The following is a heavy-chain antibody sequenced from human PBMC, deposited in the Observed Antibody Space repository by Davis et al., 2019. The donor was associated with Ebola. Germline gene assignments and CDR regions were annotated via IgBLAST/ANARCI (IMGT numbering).Heavy chain of an antibody. CDR1: GFTFSNNW. V-gene: IGHV3-74*01. J-gene: IGHJ4*02. Sequence: GESLKISCTVSGFTFSNNWMNWVRQVPGKGLVWVSSINRDGTTTTYADSVKGRFTISRDNAKNTLYLQMNSLRAEDTAVYYCAREGGCSGGSCYYFDYWGQGTLVTVSS. CDR3: AREGGCSGGSCYYFDY. D-gene: IGHD2-15*01. CDR2: INRDGTTT.